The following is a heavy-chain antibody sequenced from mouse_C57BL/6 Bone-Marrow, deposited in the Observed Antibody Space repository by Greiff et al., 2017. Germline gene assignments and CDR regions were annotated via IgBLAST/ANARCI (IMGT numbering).Heavy chain of an antibody. Sequence: VMLVESGPGLVQPSQSLSITCTVSGFSLTSYGVHWVRQSPGKGLEWLGVIWSGGSTDYNAAFISRLSISKDNSKSQVFFKMNSLQADDTAIYYCARKRIRGYFDVWGTGTTVTVSS. CDR1: GFSLTSYG. CDR3: ARKRIRGYFDV. CDR2: IWSGGST. V-gene: IGHV2-2*01. J-gene: IGHJ1*03.